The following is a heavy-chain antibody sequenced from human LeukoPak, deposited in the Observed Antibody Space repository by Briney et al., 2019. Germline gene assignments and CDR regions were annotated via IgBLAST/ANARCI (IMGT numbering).Heavy chain of an antibody. CDR3: ARRSIAARRGFDY. CDR2: ICPGDSDT. Sequence: GESLKISCKGSGYSFTSYWIGWVRQMPGKGLEWMGIICPGDSDTRYSPSFQGQVTISADKSISTAYLQWSSLKASDTAMYYCARRSIAARRGFDYWGQGTLVTVSS. CDR1: GYSFTSYW. V-gene: IGHV5-51*01. D-gene: IGHD6-6*01. J-gene: IGHJ4*02.